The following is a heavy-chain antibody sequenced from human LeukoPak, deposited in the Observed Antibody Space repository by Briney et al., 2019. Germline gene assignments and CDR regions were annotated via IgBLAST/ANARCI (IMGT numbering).Heavy chain of an antibody. CDR1: GGSISTTSYY. D-gene: IGHD3-3*01. V-gene: IGHV4-39*01. CDR2: IYYSGST. Sequence: PSETLSLTCTVSGGSISTTSYYWGWIRQPRGKGLEWIGNIYYSGSTFYNPSFKSRVTISVDTSKNQFSLKVNSMTAADTAVYFCARRTWGGPHYFDYWGQGTLVTVSS. J-gene: IGHJ4*02. CDR3: ARRTWGGPHYFDY.